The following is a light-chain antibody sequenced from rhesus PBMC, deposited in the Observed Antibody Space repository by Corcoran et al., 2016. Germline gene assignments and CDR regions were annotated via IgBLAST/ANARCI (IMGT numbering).Light chain of an antibody. J-gene: IGKJ1*01. Sequence: DIQMTQSPSSLSASVGDRVTVTCRASQGINKELSWYQQKPGKAPTLLIYAASSLQTGVSSRFSGSGAGTDFTRPISSLRPEDVATYYCQQDYNTPWTFGRGTKVEIK. V-gene: IGKV1-94*01. CDR1: QGINKE. CDR3: QQDYNTPWT. CDR2: AAS.